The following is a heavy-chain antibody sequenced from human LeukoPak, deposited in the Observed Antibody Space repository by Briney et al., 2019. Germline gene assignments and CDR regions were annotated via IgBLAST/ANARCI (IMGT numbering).Heavy chain of an antibody. CDR1: GYTFTSSD. J-gene: IGHJ4*02. CDR3: ARGVRSRDSSGYYYYYFDY. Sequence: ASVKVSCKASGYTFTSSDINWVRQATGQGLEWMGWMNPNSGNTGYAQKFQGRVTMTRNTSISSAYMELSSLRSEDTAVYYCARGVRSRDSSGYYYYYFDYWGQGTLVTVSS. D-gene: IGHD3-22*01. V-gene: IGHV1-8*01. CDR2: MNPNSGNT.